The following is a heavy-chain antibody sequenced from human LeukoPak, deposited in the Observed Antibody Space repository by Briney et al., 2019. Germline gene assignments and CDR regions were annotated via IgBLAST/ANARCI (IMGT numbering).Heavy chain of an antibody. J-gene: IGHJ6*02. V-gene: IGHV3-30*04. CDR1: GFTFSHYA. D-gene: IGHD3-22*01. Sequence: GGSLRLSCAASGFTFSHYAMYWVRQAPGKGLEWVALISYDGSVQYYADSVKGRFTISRDSPKNTLYLQMNSLRPEDTAVYYCASGNYYDSTMDVWGQGTTVTVSS. CDR3: ASGNYYDSTMDV. CDR2: ISYDGSVQ.